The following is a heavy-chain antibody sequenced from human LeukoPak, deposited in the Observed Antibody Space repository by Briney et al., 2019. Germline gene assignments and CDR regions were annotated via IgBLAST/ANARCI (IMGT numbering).Heavy chain of an antibody. CDR2: IYNSGST. V-gene: IGHV4-59*12. D-gene: IGHD1-1*01. CDR1: GGSISSYY. J-gene: IGHJ4*02. CDR3: ARGTTRGDY. Sequence: SETLSLTCTVSGGSISSYYWSWMRQPPGKGLEWIGYIYNSGSTNYNPSLKSRVTISEDTSKNQFSLKLSSVTAADTAVYYCARGTTRGDYWGQGILVTVSS.